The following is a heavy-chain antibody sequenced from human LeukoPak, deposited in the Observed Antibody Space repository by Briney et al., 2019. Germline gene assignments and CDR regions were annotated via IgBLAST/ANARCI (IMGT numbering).Heavy chain of an antibody. CDR2: IYYSGST. CDR3: ARVDTAMVSNYYYYYGMDV. CDR1: GGSISSYY. J-gene: IGHJ6*02. D-gene: IGHD5-18*01. Sequence: SETLSFTCTVSGGSISSYYWSWIRQPPGKGLEWIGYIYYSGSTNYNPSLKSRVTISVDTSKNQFSLKLSSVTAADTAVYYCARVDTAMVSNYYYYYGMDVWGQGTTVTVSS. V-gene: IGHV4-59*01.